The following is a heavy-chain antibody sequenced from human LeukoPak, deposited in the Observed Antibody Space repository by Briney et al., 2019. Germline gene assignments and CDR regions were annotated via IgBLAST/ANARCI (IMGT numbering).Heavy chain of an antibody. CDR2: IYSGGST. CDR3: ASPSGHYYGMDV. CDR1: GFTVSSNY. Sequence: PGGSLRLSCAASGFTVSSNYMSWVRQAPGKGLEWVSVIYSGGSTYYADSVKGRFTVSRDNSKNTLYLQMNSLRAEDTAVYYCASPSGHYYGMDVWGQGTTVTVSS. J-gene: IGHJ6*02. V-gene: IGHV3-66*01. D-gene: IGHD3-10*01.